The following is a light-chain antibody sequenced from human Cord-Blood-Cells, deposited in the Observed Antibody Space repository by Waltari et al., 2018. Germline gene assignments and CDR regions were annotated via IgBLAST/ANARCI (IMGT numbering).Light chain of an antibody. CDR1: SSDGGGYNY. CDR2: DVS. CDR3: CSYAGSSTWV. V-gene: IGLV2-11*01. J-gene: IGLJ3*02. Sequence: QSALTQPRSVSGSPGQSVPISCTGTSSDGGGYNYVSWYQQHPGKAPKLMIYDVSKRPSGVPDRFSGSKSGNTASLTISGLQAEDEADYYCCSYAGSSTWVFGGGTKLTVL.